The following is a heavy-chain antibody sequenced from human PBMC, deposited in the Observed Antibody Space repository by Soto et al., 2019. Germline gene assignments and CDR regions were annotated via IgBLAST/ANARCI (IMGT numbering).Heavy chain of an antibody. Sequence: QVQLVQSGAEVKKPGSSVKVSCKASGGTFSSYTISWVRQAPGQGLEWMGRIIPILGIANYAQKFQGRVTMTADKSTSTAYLERSRLRTEGTAVYYCARGNYGSGGDWGQGTLVTVSS. CDR1: GGTFSSYT. CDR2: IIPILGIA. J-gene: IGHJ4*02. D-gene: IGHD3-10*01. CDR3: ARGNYGSGGD. V-gene: IGHV1-69*02.